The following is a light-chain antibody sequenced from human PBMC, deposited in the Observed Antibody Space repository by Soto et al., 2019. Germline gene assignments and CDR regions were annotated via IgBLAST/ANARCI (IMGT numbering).Light chain of an antibody. CDR1: TGAVTSSHY. CDR2: DTN. V-gene: IGLV7-46*01. J-gene: IGLJ2*01. Sequence: QSVVTQEPSLTVSPGGTVTLTCGFTTGAVTSSHYPYWFQQKPGQAPRTLIYDTNNKHSWTPARFSGSLLGGKAALTLSGAQPEDEADYYCLFSYSGARVFGGVTKLTVL. CDR3: LFSYSGARV.